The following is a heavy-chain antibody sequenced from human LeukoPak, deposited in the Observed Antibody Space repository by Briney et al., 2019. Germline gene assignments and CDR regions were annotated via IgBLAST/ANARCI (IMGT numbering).Heavy chain of an antibody. CDR1: GFTISSYW. CDR3: ARDPELVPAAPFADAFDI. CDR2: INSDGSST. V-gene: IGHV3-74*01. J-gene: IGHJ3*02. Sequence: GRSLRLSCAASGFTISSYWMHWVRHAPGKGLVWVSRINSDGSSTSYADSVKGRFTISRDNAKNTLYLQMNSLRAEDTAVYYCARDPELVPAAPFADAFDIWGQGTMVTVSS. D-gene: IGHD2-2*01.